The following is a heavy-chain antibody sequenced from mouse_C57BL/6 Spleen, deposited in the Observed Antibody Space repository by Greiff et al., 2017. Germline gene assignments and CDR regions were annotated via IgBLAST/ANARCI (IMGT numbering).Heavy chain of an antibody. J-gene: IGHJ4*01. CDR3: GRDYDRGDAMDY. CDR1: GYTFTSYW. CDR2: IHPSDSDT. V-gene: IGHV1-74*01. D-gene: IGHD2-4*01. Sequence: QVQLQQPGAELVKPGASVKVSCKASGYTFTSYWMHWVKQRPGQGLEWIGRIHPSDSDTNYNQKFKGKATLTVDKSSSTAYMQLSSLTSEDSAVYYCGRDYDRGDAMDYWGQGTSVTVSS.